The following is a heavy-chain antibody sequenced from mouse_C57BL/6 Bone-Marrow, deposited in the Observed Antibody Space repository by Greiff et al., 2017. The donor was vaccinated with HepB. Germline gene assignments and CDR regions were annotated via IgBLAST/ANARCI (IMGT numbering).Heavy chain of an antibody. CDR1: GFSLTSYG. D-gene: IGHD2-3*01. CDR3: ARHGGYCPYYDAMDY. CDR2: IWSDEST. Sequence: VKLMESGPGLVAPSQSLSITCTVSGFSLTSYGVHWVRQPPGKGLEWLVVIWSDESTTYNSALKSRLSISKDNTKSQVFLKMNSLQTGDTAMYYGARHGGYCPYYDAMDYWGQGTSVTVSS. J-gene: IGHJ4*01. V-gene: IGHV2-6-1*01.